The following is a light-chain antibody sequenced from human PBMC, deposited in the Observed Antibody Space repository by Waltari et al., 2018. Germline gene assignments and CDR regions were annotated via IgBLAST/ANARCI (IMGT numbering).Light chain of an antibody. Sequence: ERAPPSCRASQTVRTTYLAWYQQKPGQAPTLLIYGASSRATGIPDRFSGSGSGTDFSLTISSLEPEDFAVYYCQQYDISPLTFGGGTKVEIK. CDR3: QQYDISPLT. CDR1: QTVRTTY. J-gene: IGKJ4*01. V-gene: IGKV3-20*01. CDR2: GAS.